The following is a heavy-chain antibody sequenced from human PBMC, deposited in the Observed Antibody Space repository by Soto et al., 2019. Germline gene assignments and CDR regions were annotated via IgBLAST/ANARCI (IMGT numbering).Heavy chain of an antibody. CDR1: GFPFSDYY. D-gene: IGHD1-26*01. V-gene: IGHV3-11*06. Sequence: QVQLVESGGGLVKPGGSLRLSCAASGFPFSDYYMSWIRQAPGKGLEWISYISSSSSYTEYADSVKGRFTISRDDAKNALFLQMNSLRVEDTAVYYCARDRRVGGRHFDYWGQGTLVTVSS. CDR3: ARDRRVGGRHFDY. J-gene: IGHJ4*02. CDR2: ISSSSSYT.